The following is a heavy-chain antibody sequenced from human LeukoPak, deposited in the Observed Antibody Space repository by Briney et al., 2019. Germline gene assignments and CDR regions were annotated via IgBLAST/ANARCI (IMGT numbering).Heavy chain of an antibody. Sequence: ASVKVSCKASGYTFATYDINWVRQATGQGLEWMGWMNPHSGNAGYAQKFQGSVTITRNTSISTAYMELSSLRSEDTAVSYCARGDDRSGYNTFLDYWGQGTLVTVSS. CDR3: ARGDDRSGYNTFLDY. D-gene: IGHD3-22*01. CDR1: GYTFATYD. J-gene: IGHJ4*02. CDR2: MNPHSGNA. V-gene: IGHV1-8*03.